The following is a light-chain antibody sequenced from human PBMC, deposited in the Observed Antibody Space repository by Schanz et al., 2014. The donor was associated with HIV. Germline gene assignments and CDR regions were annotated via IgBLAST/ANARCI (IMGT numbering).Light chain of an antibody. CDR1: QTVSSN. CDR3: QQYTDWRWS. Sequence: EIVMTQSPATLSVSPGERATLSCRASQTVSSNLAWSQQKSGQAPRLLIYGASTRATGIPARFSGSGSGTEFTLTISSLQSDDFATYYCQQYTDWRWSFGQGTKVEIK. J-gene: IGKJ1*01. V-gene: IGKV3-15*01. CDR2: GAS.